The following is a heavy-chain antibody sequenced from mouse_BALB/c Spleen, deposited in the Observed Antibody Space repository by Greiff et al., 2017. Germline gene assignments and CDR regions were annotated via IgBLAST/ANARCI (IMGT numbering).Heavy chain of an antibody. CDR2: INPYNDGT. CDR1: GYTFTSYV. Sequence: EVQLQQSGPELVKPGASVKMSCKASGYTFTSYVMHWVKQKPGQGLEWIGYINPYNDGTKYNEKFKGKATLTSDKSSSTAYMELSSLTSEDSAVYYCARSTGSGAMDYWGQGTSVTVSS. J-gene: IGHJ4*01. D-gene: IGHD4-1*02. V-gene: IGHV1-14*01. CDR3: ARSTGSGAMDY.